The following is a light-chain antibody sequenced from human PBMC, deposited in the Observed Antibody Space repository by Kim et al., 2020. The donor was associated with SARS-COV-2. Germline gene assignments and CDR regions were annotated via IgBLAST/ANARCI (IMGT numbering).Light chain of an antibody. CDR2: GAS. Sequence: SPGERATLSCRTSQGLSSAYLAWYQQKPGQAPRLLIFGASRRATGIPDRFSGSGSTTDFTLTISRLEPEDSAVYYCQRYGSTKTFGQGTKVDIK. V-gene: IGKV3-20*01. CDR3: QRYGSTKT. CDR1: QGLSSAY. J-gene: IGKJ1*01.